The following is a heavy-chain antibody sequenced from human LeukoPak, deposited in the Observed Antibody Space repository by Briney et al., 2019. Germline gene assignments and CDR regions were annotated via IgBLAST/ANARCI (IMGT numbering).Heavy chain of an antibody. CDR1: EFTFSTYA. CDR2: ISGSDGST. V-gene: IGHV3-23*01. Sequence: PGGSLRLSCAASEFTFSTYAMSWVRQAPGKGLEWVSAISGSDGSTWYADSVRGRFTISRDNSKNTVFLQMNSLRADDTAVYYCAKDRAYPHDVFDIWGQGTMVTVSS. D-gene: IGHD2-21*01. J-gene: IGHJ3*02. CDR3: AKDRAYPHDVFDI.